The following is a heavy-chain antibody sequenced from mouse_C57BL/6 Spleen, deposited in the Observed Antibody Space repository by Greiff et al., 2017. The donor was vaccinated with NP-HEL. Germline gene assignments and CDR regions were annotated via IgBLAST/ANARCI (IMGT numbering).Heavy chain of an antibody. V-gene: IGHV7-1*01. Sequence: EVKVVESGGGLVQSGRSLRLSCATSGFTFSDFYMEWVRQAPGKGLEWIAASRNKANDYTTEYSASVKGRFIVSRDTSQSILYLQMNALRAEDTAIYYCARDARGHYYDYEEWFAYWGQGTLVTVSA. J-gene: IGHJ3*01. CDR2: SRNKANDYTT. D-gene: IGHD2-4*01. CDR3: ARDARGHYYDYEEWFAY. CDR1: GFTFSDFY.